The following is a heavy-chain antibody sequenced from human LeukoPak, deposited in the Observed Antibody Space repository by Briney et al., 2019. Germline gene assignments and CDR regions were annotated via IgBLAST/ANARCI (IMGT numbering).Heavy chain of an antibody. CDR2: MNPNSGNT. CDR1: GYTFTSYD. D-gene: IGHD2-15*01. CDR3: ARARRYCSGGSCYSCFGY. Sequence: ASVKVSCKASGYTFTSYDINWVRQATGQGLEWMGWMNPNSGNTGYAQKFQGRVTMTRNTSISTAYMELSSLRSGDTAVYYCARARRYCSGGSCYSCFGYWGQGTLVTVSS. J-gene: IGHJ4*02. V-gene: IGHV1-8*01.